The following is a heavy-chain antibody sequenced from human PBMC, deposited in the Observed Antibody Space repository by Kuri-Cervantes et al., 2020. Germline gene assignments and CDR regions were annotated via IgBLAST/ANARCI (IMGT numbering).Heavy chain of an antibody. V-gene: IGHV4-39*07. CDR3: ARNYGDYPHDAFDI. D-gene: IGHD4-17*01. CDR1: GGSIKSSSYY. CDR2: MSYSGST. Sequence: GSLRLSCTVSGGSIKSSSYYWGWIRKPPGEGLEWIASMSYSGSTYYTPPLKSRVTISVDTSKNQVSLKLSSVTAADTAVYYCARNYGDYPHDAFDIWGQGTMVTVSS. J-gene: IGHJ3*02.